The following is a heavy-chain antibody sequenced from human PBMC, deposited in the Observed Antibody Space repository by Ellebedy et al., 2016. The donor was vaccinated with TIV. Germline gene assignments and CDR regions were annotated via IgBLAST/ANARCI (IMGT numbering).Heavy chain of an antibody. CDR3: ARAGGIGVVDY. V-gene: IGHV3-7*01. J-gene: IGHJ4*02. CDR1: GFTFSSYG. Sequence: GESLKISCACPGFTFSSYGMTWVRQDPGKGLEWVANINQDGSGEYYVDSVKGRFTVSRDNAKNSLYLQMNSLSAEDTAVYYCARAGGIGVVDYWGQGTLVTVSS. D-gene: IGHD3-3*01. CDR2: INQDGSGE.